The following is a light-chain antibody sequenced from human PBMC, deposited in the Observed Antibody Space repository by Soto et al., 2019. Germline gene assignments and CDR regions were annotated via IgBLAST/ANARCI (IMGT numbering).Light chain of an antibody. V-gene: IGLV2-14*01. CDR1: SSDVGGYIY. Sequence: QSALTQPGSVSGSTGQSITISCTGTSSDVGGYIYVSWYQQHPGKAPKLMIYDVTSRPSGVSYRFSGSKSGNTASLTISGLQAEDEADYYCSSYTTSSSYVFGTGTKVTVL. CDR2: DVT. CDR3: SSYTTSSSYV. J-gene: IGLJ1*01.